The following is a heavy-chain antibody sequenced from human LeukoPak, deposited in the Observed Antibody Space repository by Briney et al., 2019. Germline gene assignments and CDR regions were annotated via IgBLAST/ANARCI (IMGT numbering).Heavy chain of an antibody. CDR3: ARHVSSASSGGWAPGDY. J-gene: IGHJ4*02. CDR1: GGSISSSSYY. CDR2: IYYSGST. D-gene: IGHD6-19*01. Sequence: PSETLSLTCTVSGGSISSSSYYWGWIRQPPGKGLEWIGCIYYSGSTYYNPSLKSRVTISVDTSKNQFSLKLSSVTAADTAVYYCARHVSSASSGGWAPGDYWGQGTLVTVSS. V-gene: IGHV4-39*01.